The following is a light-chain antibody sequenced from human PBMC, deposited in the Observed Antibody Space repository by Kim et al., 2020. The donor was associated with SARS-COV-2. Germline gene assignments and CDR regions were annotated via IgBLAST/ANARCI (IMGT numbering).Light chain of an antibody. CDR1: QSISTW. Sequence: SDSVGDRVTIAGRASQSISTWLAWYQQKPGTAPNLLIYKASSLQSGVPSRFSGSGSGTEFTLTISRLQPDDFATYFCQQYSDYPYTFGQGTKLEI. CDR3: QQYSDYPYT. J-gene: IGKJ2*01. CDR2: KAS. V-gene: IGKV1-5*03.